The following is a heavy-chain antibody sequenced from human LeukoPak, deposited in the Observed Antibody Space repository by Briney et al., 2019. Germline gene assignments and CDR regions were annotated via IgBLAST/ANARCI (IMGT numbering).Heavy chain of an antibody. CDR1: GFTFRTFG. V-gene: IGHV3-21*01. D-gene: IGHD2-15*01. J-gene: IGHJ5*02. Sequence: GGSLRLSCAASGFTFRTFGMNWVRQAPGKGLEWVSSIGSRNIYIYYADSVKGRFTISRDDARNSLYLQMNSLRAEDTAVYFCARDYDGEVAVPAHWFAPWGQGTLVTVSS. CDR2: IGSRNIYI. CDR3: ARDYDGEVAVPAHWFAP.